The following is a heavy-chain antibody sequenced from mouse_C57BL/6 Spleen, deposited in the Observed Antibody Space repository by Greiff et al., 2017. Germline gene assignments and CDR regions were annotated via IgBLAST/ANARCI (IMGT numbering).Heavy chain of an antibody. CDR1: GYTFTDYE. D-gene: IGHD2-2*01. J-gene: IGHJ3*01. V-gene: IGHV1-15*01. CDR3: TRSTMVTRGFAY. Sequence: VQRVESGAELVRPGASVTLSCKASGYTFTDYEMHWVKQTPVHGLEWIGAIDPETGGTAYNQKFKGKAILTADKSSSTAYMELRSLTSEDSAVYYCTRSTMVTRGFAYWGQGTLDTVSA. CDR2: IDPETGGT.